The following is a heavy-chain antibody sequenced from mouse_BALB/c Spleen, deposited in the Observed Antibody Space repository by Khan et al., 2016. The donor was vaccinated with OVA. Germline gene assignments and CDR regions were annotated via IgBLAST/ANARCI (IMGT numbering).Heavy chain of an antibody. J-gene: IGHJ2*01. Sequence: QMQLKESGPGLVAPSQSLSITCTVSGFSLTSYGVHWVRQPPGKGLEWLGVIWAGGSTNYNSALMSRLSVSNVNSQSQVFLKMNSLQSDDTALYYCARLEDIWGQGTTLTVSS. V-gene: IGHV2-9*02. CDR2: IWAGGST. CDR3: ARLEDI. CDR1: GFSLTSYG. D-gene: IGHD1-3*01.